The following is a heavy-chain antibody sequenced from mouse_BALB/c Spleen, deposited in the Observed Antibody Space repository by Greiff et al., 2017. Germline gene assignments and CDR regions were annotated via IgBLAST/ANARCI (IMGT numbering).Heavy chain of an antibody. D-gene: IGHD2-14*01. CDR2: ISSGGSYT. V-gene: IGHV5-9-4*01. Sequence: EVQLVESGGGLVKPGGSLKLSCAASGFTFSSYAMSWVRQSPEKRLEWVAEISSGGSYTYYPDTVTGRFTISRDNAKNTLYLEMSSLRSEDTAMYYCARYRYDDYAMDYWGQGTSVTVSS. CDR1: GFTFSSYA. CDR3: ARYRYDDYAMDY. J-gene: IGHJ4*01.